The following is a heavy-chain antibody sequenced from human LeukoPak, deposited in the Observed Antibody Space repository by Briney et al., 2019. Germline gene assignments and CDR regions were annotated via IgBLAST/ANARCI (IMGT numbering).Heavy chain of an antibody. Sequence: GGSLRLSCAGSGFIFSNYAMNWVRQAPGRGLEWVAVISYDSNNKYYADSVKGRFTISRDNSKNTLYLQMNSLRAEDTAVYYCARGSGWYGPLDYWGQGTLVTVSS. CDR1: GFIFSNYA. D-gene: IGHD6-19*01. CDR3: ARGSGWYGPLDY. J-gene: IGHJ4*02. V-gene: IGHV3-30*03. CDR2: ISYDSNNK.